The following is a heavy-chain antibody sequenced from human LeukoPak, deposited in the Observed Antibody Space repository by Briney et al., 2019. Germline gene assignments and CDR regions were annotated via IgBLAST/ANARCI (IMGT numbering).Heavy chain of an antibody. V-gene: IGHV4-39*01. Sequence: SETLSLTCTVSGGSVSSGSYYWSWIRQPPGKGLEWIGSVYYSGSTYYNPSLKSRVTISVDTSKNQFSLKLSSVTAADTAVYYCARRVYGALFDIWGQGTMVTVSS. D-gene: IGHD3-10*01. CDR1: GGSVSSGSYY. CDR2: VYYSGST. J-gene: IGHJ3*02. CDR3: ARRVYGALFDI.